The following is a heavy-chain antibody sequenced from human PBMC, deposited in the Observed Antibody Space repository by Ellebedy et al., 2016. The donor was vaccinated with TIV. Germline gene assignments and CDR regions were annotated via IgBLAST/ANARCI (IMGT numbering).Heavy chain of an antibody. V-gene: IGHV4-4*02. D-gene: IGHD2-2*01. CDR2: VYHSGST. CDR1: GDAITSTNW. CDR3: ARFRSGIVVVPAHYGMDV. Sequence: GSLRLXCAVSGDAITSTNWWRWVRQSPGKGLEWIGEVYHSGSTHYNPSLKSRVTISVDTSKDQFSLKLSSVTAADTAVYYCARFRSGIVVVPAHYGMDVWGQGTTVTVSS. J-gene: IGHJ6*02.